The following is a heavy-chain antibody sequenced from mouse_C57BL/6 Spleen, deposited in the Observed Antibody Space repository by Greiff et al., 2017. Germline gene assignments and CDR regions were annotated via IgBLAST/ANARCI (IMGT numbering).Heavy chain of an antibody. J-gene: IGHJ4*01. Sequence: EVQVVESGGGLVKPGGSLKLSCAASGFTFSSYAMSWVRQTPEKRLEWVATISDGGSYTYYPDNVKGRFTISRDNAKNNLYLQMSHLKSEDTAMYYCAREDYYGSRNAMDYWGQGTSVTVSS. D-gene: IGHD1-1*01. CDR2: ISDGGSYT. CDR1: GFTFSSYA. CDR3: AREDYYGSRNAMDY. V-gene: IGHV5-4*01.